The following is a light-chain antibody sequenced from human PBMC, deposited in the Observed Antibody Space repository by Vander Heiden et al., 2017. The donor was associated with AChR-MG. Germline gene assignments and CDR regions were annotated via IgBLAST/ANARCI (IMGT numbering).Light chain of an antibody. V-gene: IGLV3-9*01. Sequence: SSELTQPFSVSVALGQTATITCGGNNIVTNTLLWSELRPGPAPVIVIYRDINRPSGIPERFSGSKSGTTATLTITKTQAGDEADYYCQLWDSGTVFGGGTKLTVL. CDR3: QLWDSGTV. J-gene: IGLJ2*01. CDR2: RDI. CDR1: NIVTNT.